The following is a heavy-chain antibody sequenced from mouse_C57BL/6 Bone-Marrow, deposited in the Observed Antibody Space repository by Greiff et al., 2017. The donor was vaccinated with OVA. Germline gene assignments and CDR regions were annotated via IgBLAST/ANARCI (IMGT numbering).Heavy chain of an antibody. D-gene: IGHD1-1*01. CDR2: IYPGSGST. CDR1: GYTFTSYW. V-gene: IGHV1-55*01. CDR3: ASYLAPSSMDY. Sequence: VQLQQPGAELVKPGASVKMSCKASGYTFTSYWITWVKQRPGQGLEWIGDIYPGSGSTNYNEKFKSKATLTVDTSSSTAYMQISSLTYEDSAVYSCASYLAPSSMDYLGQGPSVTVSS. J-gene: IGHJ4*01.